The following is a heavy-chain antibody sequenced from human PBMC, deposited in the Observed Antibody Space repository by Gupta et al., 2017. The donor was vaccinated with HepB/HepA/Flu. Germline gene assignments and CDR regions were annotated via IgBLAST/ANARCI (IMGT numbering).Heavy chain of an antibody. Sequence: QVQLVQSGAEVKKPGSSLMVSCKASGGTFSSYAISWVRQAPGQGLEWMGGIIPIFGTATSAQKFQGSVTITADKSTSTAYMGLSSLRSEDTAVYYCAREGDDYNFDYWGQGTLVTVSS. J-gene: IGHJ4*02. CDR3: AREGDDYNFDY. CDR1: GGTFSSYA. CDR2: IIPIFGTA. V-gene: IGHV1-69*06. D-gene: IGHD4-11*01.